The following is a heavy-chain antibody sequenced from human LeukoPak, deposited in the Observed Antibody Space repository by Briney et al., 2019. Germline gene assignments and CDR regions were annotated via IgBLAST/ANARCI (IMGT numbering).Heavy chain of an antibody. D-gene: IGHD1-26*01. CDR2: INPNSGGT. J-gene: IGHJ4*02. CDR3: ARRRYSGSYSGQYYFDY. V-gene: IGHV1-2*02. CDR1: GYTFTGYY. Sequence: GASVKVSCKASGYTFTGYYMHWVRQAPGQGLAWMGWINPNSGGTNYAQKFQGRVTMTRDTSISTAYMELSRLRSDDTAVYYCARRRYSGSYSGQYYFDYWGQGTLVTVSS.